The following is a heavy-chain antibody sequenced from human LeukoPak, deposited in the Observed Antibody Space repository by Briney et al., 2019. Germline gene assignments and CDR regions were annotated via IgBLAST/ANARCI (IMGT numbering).Heavy chain of an antibody. CDR2: IYHSGST. J-gene: IGHJ4*02. CDR3: ARPSRGGAVDY. Sequence: SETLSLTCTVSGGSISSYYWNWIRQPPGKGLEWIGNIYHSGSTNYNPSLKSRVTISVDTSKNQFSLKLSSVTAADTAVYYCARPSRGGAVDYWGQGTLVTVSS. D-gene: IGHD3-16*01. V-gene: IGHV4-59*08. CDR1: GGSISSYY.